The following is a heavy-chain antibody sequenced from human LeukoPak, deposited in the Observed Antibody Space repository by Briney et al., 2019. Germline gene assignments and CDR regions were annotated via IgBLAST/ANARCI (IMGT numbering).Heavy chain of an antibody. J-gene: IGHJ4*02. Sequence: PSETLSLTCTVSGGSIRSSSYYWGWIRQPPGKGLEWIGSIYYSGSTYYNPSLKSRVTISVDTSKNQFSLKLSSVTAADTAVYYCARHEVDKYSSSSRYLDYWGQGTLVTVSS. CDR1: GGSIRSSSYY. D-gene: IGHD6-6*01. CDR3: ARHEVDKYSSSSRYLDY. CDR2: IYYSGST. V-gene: IGHV4-39*01.